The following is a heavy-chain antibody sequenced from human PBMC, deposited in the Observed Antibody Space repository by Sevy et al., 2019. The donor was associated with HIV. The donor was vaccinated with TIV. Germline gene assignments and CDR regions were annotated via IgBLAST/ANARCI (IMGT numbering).Heavy chain of an antibody. Sequence: SETLSLTCTVSGGSISSGDYYWSWIRQPTGKSLEWIGYIYYSGSTYYNPSLKSRVTISVDTSKNQFSLKLSSVTAADTAVYYCARAGTRRALYYYGMDVWGQGTTVTVSS. V-gene: IGHV4-30-4*01. J-gene: IGHJ6*02. CDR1: GGSISSGDYY. CDR3: ARAGTRRALYYYGMDV. CDR2: IYYSGST.